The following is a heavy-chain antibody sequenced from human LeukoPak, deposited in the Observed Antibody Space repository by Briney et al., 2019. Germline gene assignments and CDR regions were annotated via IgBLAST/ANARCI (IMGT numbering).Heavy chain of an antibody. CDR3: ARIKSGIDF. Sequence: GGSLRLSCAASGFIFSSYWMHWVRQAPGKGLEWVSVIYSGGNTYYADSVKGRFTISRDNSKNTLYLQMNSLRAEDTAVYYCARIKSGIDFWGQGTTVTVSS. J-gene: IGHJ6*02. D-gene: IGHD1-26*01. CDR1: GFIFSSYW. CDR2: IYSGGNT. V-gene: IGHV3-53*01.